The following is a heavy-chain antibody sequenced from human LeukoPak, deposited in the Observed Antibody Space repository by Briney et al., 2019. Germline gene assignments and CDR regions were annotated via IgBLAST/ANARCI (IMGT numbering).Heavy chain of an antibody. V-gene: IGHV3-7*01. CDR1: GFTFSSYW. CDR3: ARDRAGDKASFDY. J-gene: IGHJ4*02. Sequence: PGGSLRLSCAASGFTFSSYWMSWVRQAPGKGLQWVANIKEDGSEKYYVDSVTGRFTISRDNAKNSLYLQMNSLRGEDTAVYYCARDRAGDKASFDYWGQGTLVTVSS. CDR2: IKEDGSEK. D-gene: IGHD6-19*01.